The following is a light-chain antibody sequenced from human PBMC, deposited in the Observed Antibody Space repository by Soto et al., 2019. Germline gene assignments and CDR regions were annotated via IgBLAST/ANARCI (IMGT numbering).Light chain of an antibody. J-gene: IGLJ3*02. CDR1: SSNIRSNT. CDR3: AAWDGSLSGWV. V-gene: IGLV1-44*01. Sequence: QSALTQPPSASGTPGQRVTISCSGSSSNIRSNTVNWFQQLPGTAPKLLIYSNNQRPSGVPDRFSGSKSGTSASLAISGLQSEDEADYYCAAWDGSLSGWVFGGGTKLTVL. CDR2: SNN.